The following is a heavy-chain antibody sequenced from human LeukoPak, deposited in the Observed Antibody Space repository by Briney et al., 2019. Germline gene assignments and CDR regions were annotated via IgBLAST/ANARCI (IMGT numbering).Heavy chain of an antibody. V-gene: IGHV3-48*03. Sequence: GGSLRPSCAASGFTFSSYEMNWVRQAPGKGLEWVSYISSSGSTIYYADSVKGRFTISRDNAKNSLYLQMNSLRAEDTAVYYCARLDYGDYHFDYWGQGTLVTVSS. D-gene: IGHD4-17*01. J-gene: IGHJ4*02. CDR1: GFTFSSYE. CDR3: ARLDYGDYHFDY. CDR2: ISSSGSTI.